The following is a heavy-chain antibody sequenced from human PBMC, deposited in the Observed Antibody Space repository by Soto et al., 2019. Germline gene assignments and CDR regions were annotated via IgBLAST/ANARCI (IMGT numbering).Heavy chain of an antibody. D-gene: IGHD1-26*01. J-gene: IGHJ4*02. CDR2: INTDNGNT. CDR1: GYTFTTYA. Sequence: QVHLVQSGAEVKKPGASVKVSCKASGYTFTTYAMHWVRQAPGQGLEWMGRINTDNGNTKYSEKSQGRATIPRDTAASIVYRDLSSLTSEDTAVSYCARGVPRSGSYSGFFPSDSWGQGALVPVSS. CDR3: ARGVPRSGSYSGFFPSDS. V-gene: IGHV1-3*04.